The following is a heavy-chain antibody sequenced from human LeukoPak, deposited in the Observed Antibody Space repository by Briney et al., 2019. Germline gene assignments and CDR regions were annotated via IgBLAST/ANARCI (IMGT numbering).Heavy chain of an antibody. V-gene: IGHV1-2*02. Sequence: GASVKVSCKASGYTFTGYYMHWARQAPGQGLEWMGWINPNSGGTNYAQKFQGRVTMTRDTSISTAYMELSRLRSDDTAVYYCARDLAFDSLSDIMDVWGQGTTVTVSS. J-gene: IGHJ6*02. CDR3: ARDLAFDSLSDIMDV. D-gene: IGHD3-3*02. CDR2: INPNSGGT. CDR1: GYTFTGYY.